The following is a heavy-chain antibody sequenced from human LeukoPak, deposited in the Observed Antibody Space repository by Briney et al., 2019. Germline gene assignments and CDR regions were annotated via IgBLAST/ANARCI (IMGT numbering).Heavy chain of an antibody. CDR1: GGSISSSSYY. CDR2: IYYSGST. Sequence: SETLPLTCTVSGGSISSSSYYWGWIRQPPGKGLEWIGSIYYSGSTYYNPSLKSRVTISVDTSKNQFSLKLSSVTAADTAVYYCARVRVGAFDYWGQGTLVTVSS. J-gene: IGHJ4*02. V-gene: IGHV4-39*07. CDR3: ARVRVGAFDY. D-gene: IGHD1-26*01.